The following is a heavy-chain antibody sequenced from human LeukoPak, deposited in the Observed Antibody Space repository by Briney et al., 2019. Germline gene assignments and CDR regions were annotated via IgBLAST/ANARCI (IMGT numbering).Heavy chain of an antibody. CDR2: ISGSGSST. CDR3: AKELDTMFFDY. Sequence: GGSLRLSCAASGFTFTSYAMNWVRQAPGKGLEWVSTISGSGSSTYYVDSVKGRFTISRDSGRKSVYLQMNSLTTDGTAFYFCAKELDTMFFDYWGQGALVTVSS. J-gene: IGHJ4*02. V-gene: IGHV3-23*01. CDR1: GFTFTSYA. D-gene: IGHD3-10*02.